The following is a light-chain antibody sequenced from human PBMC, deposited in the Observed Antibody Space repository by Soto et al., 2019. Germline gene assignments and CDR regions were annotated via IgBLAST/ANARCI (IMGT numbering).Light chain of an antibody. V-gene: IGKV3-20*01. J-gene: IGKJ1*01. Sequence: EIVLTQSPGTLSLSPGERATLSCRASQSVSSNFAWYQQKPGQAPRLLIYGASSRVTGIPDRFSGSGSGTDFTLTISRLEPEDFAVFYCQQYGSSSWTFGQGTKVDIK. CDR1: QSVSSN. CDR2: GAS. CDR3: QQYGSSSWT.